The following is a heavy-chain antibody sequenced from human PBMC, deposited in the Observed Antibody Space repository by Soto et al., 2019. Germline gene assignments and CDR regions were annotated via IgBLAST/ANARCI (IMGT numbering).Heavy chain of an antibody. CDR3: ARGGYYGDPPRAFDI. D-gene: IGHD4-17*01. CDR1: GFTFSSYW. J-gene: IGHJ3*02. Sequence: GGSLRLSCAASGFTFSSYWMSWVRQAPGKGLEWVANIKQDGSEKYYVDSVKGRFTISRDNAKNSLYLQMNSLRAEDTAVYYCARGGYYGDPPRAFDIWGQGTMVTVSS. CDR2: IKQDGSEK. V-gene: IGHV3-7*01.